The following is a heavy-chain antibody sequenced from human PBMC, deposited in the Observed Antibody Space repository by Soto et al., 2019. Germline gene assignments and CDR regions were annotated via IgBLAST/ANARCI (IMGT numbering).Heavy chain of an antibody. D-gene: IGHD5-18*01. CDR1: GYTFTAYY. J-gene: IGHJ4*02. Sequence: QVQLVQSGAEVKKLGASVKVSCKASGYTFTAYYIHWVRQAPGQGLEWVGWINPNSGDTNYAQRFQGWVTMTGDTSVSTAYMDLTRLRSDDTAVYYCARGVYTYGYGLDSGGQGTLVTVSS. CDR3: ARGVYTYGYGLDS. V-gene: IGHV1-2*04. CDR2: INPNSGDT.